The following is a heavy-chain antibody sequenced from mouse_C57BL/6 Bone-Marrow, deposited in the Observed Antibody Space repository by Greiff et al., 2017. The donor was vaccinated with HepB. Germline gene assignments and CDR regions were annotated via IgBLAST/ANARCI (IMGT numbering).Heavy chain of an antibody. CDR2: GSVGGSYT. Sequence: EEGGEGEKKGGEWKREGAEEGGDLRSDGRAGGGKSPEKRRGWGARGSVGGSYTYYPDSVKGRFTISRDNAKNTLYLQMSSLKSEDTAMYYCARRDGYFYAMDYWGQGTSVTVSS. D-gene: IGHD2-3*01. CDR1: GGDLRSDG. CDR3: ARRDGYFYAMDY. J-gene: IGHJ4*01. V-gene: IGHV5-6*02.